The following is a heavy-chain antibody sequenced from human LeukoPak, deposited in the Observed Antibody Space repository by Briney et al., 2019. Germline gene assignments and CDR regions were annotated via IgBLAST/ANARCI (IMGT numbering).Heavy chain of an antibody. CDR1: GFTFSIYW. D-gene: IGHD5-18*01. V-gene: IGHV3-7*03. Sequence: PGGSLRLSCAASGFTFSIYWMSWVRQAPGKGLEWVANIKQDGSERYYVDSVKGRFTLSRDNAKNSLYLQMNSLRAEDTAVYYCARDRGTASHFDYWGQGTLVTVSS. CDR2: IKQDGSER. J-gene: IGHJ4*02. CDR3: ARDRGTASHFDY.